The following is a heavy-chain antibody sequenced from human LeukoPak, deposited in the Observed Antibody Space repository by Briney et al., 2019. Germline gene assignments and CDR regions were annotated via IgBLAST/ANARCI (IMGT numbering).Heavy chain of an antibody. CDR1: GFTFSSYE. D-gene: IGHD2/OR15-2a*01. Sequence: GGSLRLSCAASGFTFSSYELNWVRQAPGKGLEWVSYISDTGSTIYYADSVEGRFTISRDNSKNTLYLQMNSLRAEDAAVYYCAKSAIKGYVIGWFDPWGQGTLVTVSS. V-gene: IGHV3-48*03. CDR2: ISDTGSTI. J-gene: IGHJ5*02. CDR3: AKSAIKGYVIGWFDP.